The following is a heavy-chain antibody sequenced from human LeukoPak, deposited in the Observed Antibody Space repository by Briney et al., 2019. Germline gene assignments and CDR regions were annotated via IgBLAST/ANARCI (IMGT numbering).Heavy chain of an antibody. CDR1: GYTFTSYD. J-gene: IGHJ6*03. CDR2: MNPNSGNT. V-gene: IGHV1-8*01. CDR3: ARARDTPYYYMDV. Sequence: ASVTVSCKASGYTFTSYDINWVRQAPGQGLEWMGWMNPNSGNTGYAQKFQGRVTMTRNTSISTAYMGLSSLRSEDTAVYYCARARDTPYYYMDVWGKGTTVTVSS.